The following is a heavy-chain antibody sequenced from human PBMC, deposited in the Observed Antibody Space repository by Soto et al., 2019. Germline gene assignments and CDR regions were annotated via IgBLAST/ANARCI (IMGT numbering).Heavy chain of an antibody. V-gene: IGHV3-30-3*01. J-gene: IGHJ4*02. CDR2: ISYDGSNQ. Sequence: QVQLVESGGGVVQPGRSLRLSCSASGFTFSDFEMYWVRQAPGKGLDWVSFISYDGSNQYYAGSVKGRFTVSRDNSKNTLFLLMNSLRPEATAVYFCARRTGTATRFDYWGQGTLVTVSS. D-gene: IGHD1-7*01. CDR1: GFTFSDFE. CDR3: ARRTGTATRFDY.